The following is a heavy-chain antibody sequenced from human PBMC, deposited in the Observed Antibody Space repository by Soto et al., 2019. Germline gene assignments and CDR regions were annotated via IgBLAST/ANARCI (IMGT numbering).Heavy chain of an antibody. D-gene: IGHD2-21*02. CDR3: AKYVVETAIGMGWFDP. V-gene: IGHV4-30-4*01. CDR1: GGSISSGDYY. J-gene: IGHJ5*02. Sequence: SETLSLTCIVSGGSISSGDYYWSWIRQPPGKGLEWIGYIYHTGITFYNPSLKSRITISADTSKNQFSLKMRSVTAADTAVYYCAKYVVETAIGMGWFDPWGQGTPVTVS. CDR2: IYHTGIT.